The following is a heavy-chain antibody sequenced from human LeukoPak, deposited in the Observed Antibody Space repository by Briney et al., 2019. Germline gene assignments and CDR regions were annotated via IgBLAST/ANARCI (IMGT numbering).Heavy chain of an antibody. V-gene: IGHV3-74*01. CDR2: VSNDGSTT. Sequence: GGSLRLSCAASGFTFSTYWMNWVRQAPGKGLVWVSRVSNDGSTTRYADSVKGRFTISRDNAKNTLYLQMNSLRAEDTAVYYCASGNSHAFDILGQGTMVTVSS. CDR3: ASGNSHAFDI. CDR1: GFTFSTYW. J-gene: IGHJ3*02.